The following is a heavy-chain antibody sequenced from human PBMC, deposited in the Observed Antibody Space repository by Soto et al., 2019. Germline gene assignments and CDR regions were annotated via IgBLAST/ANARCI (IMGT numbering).Heavy chain of an antibody. Sequence: QVQLQESGPGLVKPSQTLSLTCTVSGGSISSGGYYWSWIRQQPGKGLEWLGYIYYSGSTYYNPSLKSRVTISVDTSKNQFSLKLSSVTAADTAVYDCAREADSSGYYPWGAFDYWGQGTLVTVSS. D-gene: IGHD3-22*01. V-gene: IGHV4-31*03. CDR1: GGSISSGGYY. J-gene: IGHJ4*02. CDR2: IYYSGST. CDR3: AREADSSGYYPWGAFDY.